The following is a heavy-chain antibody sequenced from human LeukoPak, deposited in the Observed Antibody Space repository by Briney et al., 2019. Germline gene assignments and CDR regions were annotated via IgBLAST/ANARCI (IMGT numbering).Heavy chain of an antibody. D-gene: IGHD3-16*02. V-gene: IGHV3-53*01. Sequence: GRSLRLSCAASGFTVSSNYMSWVRQAPGKGLEWVSVIYSGGSTYYADSVKGRFTISRDNSKNTLYLQMNSLRAEDTAVYYCARGPGMITFGGVIVPYFDYWGQGTLVTVSS. CDR1: GFTVSSNY. CDR3: ARGPGMITFGGVIVPYFDY. CDR2: IYSGGST. J-gene: IGHJ4*02.